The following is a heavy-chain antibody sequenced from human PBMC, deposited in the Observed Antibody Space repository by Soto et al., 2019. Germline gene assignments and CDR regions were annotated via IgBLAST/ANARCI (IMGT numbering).Heavy chain of an antibody. CDR3: ARIGYSSSSMDY. V-gene: IGHV3-7*01. CDR1: GFMFSRYW. J-gene: IGHJ4*02. Sequence: GGSLRLSCAASGFMFSRYWMSWVRQTPGKGLEWVANIKEDGSVKYYVDSVKGRFTISRDDAKNSVYLQMNSLRAEDTAIYHCARIGYSSSSMDYWGQGT. CDR2: IKEDGSVK. D-gene: IGHD2-2*01.